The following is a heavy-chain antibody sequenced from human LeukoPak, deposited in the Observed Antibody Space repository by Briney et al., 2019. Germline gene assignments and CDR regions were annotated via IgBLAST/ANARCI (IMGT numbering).Heavy chain of an antibody. J-gene: IGHJ6*02. CDR1: GLTFNKTA. D-gene: IGHD3-10*01. CDR2: ISSSGSTI. CDR3: AREQLPMVRGPPRF. Sequence: PGGSLRLSCAASGLTFNKTAMSWVRQSPGKGLEWVSYISSSGSTIYYADSVKGRFTISRDNAKNSLYLQMNSLGAEDTAVYYCAREQLPMVRGPPRFWGQGTTVTVSS. V-gene: IGHV3-11*04.